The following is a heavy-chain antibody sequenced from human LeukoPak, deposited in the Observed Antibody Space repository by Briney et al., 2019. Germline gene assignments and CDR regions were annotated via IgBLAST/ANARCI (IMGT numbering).Heavy chain of an antibody. J-gene: IGHJ4*02. CDR2: ISSDGGRT. D-gene: IGHD1-26*01. CDR1: GFTFSSFA. V-gene: IGHV3-64D*09. Sequence: GGSLRLSCSASGFTFSSFAMFWVRQAPGKGLEYVSGISSDGGRTNYADSVKARFTISRDNSKVTLYLQMTSLSSEDTAIYCCVKDPSGNYFYFDYGGQGTLVTVSS. CDR3: VKDPSGNYFYFDY.